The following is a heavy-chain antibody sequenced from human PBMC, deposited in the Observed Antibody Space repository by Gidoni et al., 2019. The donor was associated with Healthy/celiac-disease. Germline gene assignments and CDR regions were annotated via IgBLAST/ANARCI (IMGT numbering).Heavy chain of an antibody. V-gene: IGHV3-13*01. CDR1: GFTFSSYD. Sequence: EVQLVESGGGLVQPGGSLRLSCAASGFTFSSYDMHWVRQATGKGLEWVSAIGTAGDTYYPGSVKGRFTISRENAKNSLYLQMNSLRAGDTAVYYCARGRLGATSAFDIWGQGKMVTVSS. J-gene: IGHJ3*02. D-gene: IGHD1-26*01. CDR3: ARGRLGATSAFDI. CDR2: IGTAGDT.